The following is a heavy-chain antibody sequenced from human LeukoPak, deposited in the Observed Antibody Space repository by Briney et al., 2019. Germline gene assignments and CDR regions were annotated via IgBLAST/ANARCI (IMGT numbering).Heavy chain of an antibody. CDR2: ISYDGSNK. V-gene: IGHV3-30*03. Sequence: QAGGSLRLSCAASGFTFSSYGMHWVRQAPGKGLEWVAVISYDGSNKYYADSVKGRFTISRDNSKNTLYLQMNSLRTEDTAVYCCVRALYDGSGYYSHFDYWGQGTLVTVSS. D-gene: IGHD3-22*01. CDR3: VRALYDGSGYYSHFDY. J-gene: IGHJ4*02. CDR1: GFTFSSYG.